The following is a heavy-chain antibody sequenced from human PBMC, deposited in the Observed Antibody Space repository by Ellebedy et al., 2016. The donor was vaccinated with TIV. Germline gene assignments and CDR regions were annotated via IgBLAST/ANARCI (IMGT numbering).Heavy chain of an antibody. D-gene: IGHD4-11*01. CDR2: ISYDGSNE. CDR1: GFTFSSYG. V-gene: IGHV3-30*03. J-gene: IGHJ4*02. Sequence: GESLKISCAASGFTFSSYGMHWVRQAPGKGLEWVAIISYDGSNEVYADSVKGRFTISRDNSKNTLSLQLNSLRADDTAVYYCARGMTNHYFDYWGQGTLATVSS. CDR3: ARGMTNHYFDY.